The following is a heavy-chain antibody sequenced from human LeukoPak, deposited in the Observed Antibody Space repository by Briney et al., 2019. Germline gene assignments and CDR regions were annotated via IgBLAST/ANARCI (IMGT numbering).Heavy chain of an antibody. CDR1: GYTFTSYY. CDR2: MSPKTGKT. J-gene: IGHJ4*02. CDR3: ARTPTGGDIDY. D-gene: IGHD2-21*02. V-gene: IGHV1-8*02. Sequence: AASVKVSCKASGYTFTSYYMHWVRQATGQGLEWMGWMSPKTGKTGYASRFQGRVTMTSNPSISTAYLELSSLRSDDTAVYYCARTPTGGDIDYWGQGTLVTVSS.